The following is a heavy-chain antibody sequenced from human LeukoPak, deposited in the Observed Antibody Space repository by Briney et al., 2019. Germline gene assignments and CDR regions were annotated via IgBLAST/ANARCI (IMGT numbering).Heavy chain of an antibody. Sequence: GGSLRLSCAASGFTYRRYNMNWVPDAPERGGECVSYITSGIIYIFYADSVKGRFTIARDNAKNTLYLQMNSLRAEDTAVYYCARDPYSGSYGNYYYYFMDVWGKGTTVTISS. CDR1: GFTYRRYN. D-gene: IGHD1-26*01. V-gene: IGHV3-21*01. J-gene: IGHJ6*03. CDR2: ITSGIIYI. CDR3: ARDPYSGSYGNYYYYFMDV.